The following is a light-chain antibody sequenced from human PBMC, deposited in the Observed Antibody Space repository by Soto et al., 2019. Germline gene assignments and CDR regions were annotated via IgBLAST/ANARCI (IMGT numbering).Light chain of an antibody. CDR1: QSVLYSSNNKNY. CDR3: QQYYSTPT. CDR2: WAS. J-gene: IGKJ1*01. Sequence: DIVMTQSPDSLAVSLGERATINCKSSQSVLYSSNNKNYLAWYQQKPGQPPKLLIYWASTRESGVPDRFSGSGYGTDFTLTTSSLEAEDVAVYYCQQYYSTPTFGQWTKVEIK. V-gene: IGKV4-1*01.